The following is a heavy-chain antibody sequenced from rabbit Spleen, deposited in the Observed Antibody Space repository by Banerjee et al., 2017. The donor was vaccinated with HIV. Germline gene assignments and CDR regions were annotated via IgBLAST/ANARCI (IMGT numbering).Heavy chain of an antibody. CDR2: IDPIFGST. V-gene: IGHV1S47*01. J-gene: IGHJ6*01. Sequence: QEQLVESGGGLVQPGGSLKLSCKASGFDFSAYGVSWVRQAPGKGLEWIGYIDPIFGSTYYANWVNGRFTVSSHNAQNMLYLQLNSLTAADTATYFCVRHYYTYGFGTYADGYYGMDLWGPGTLVTVS. CDR1: GFDFSAYG. D-gene: IGHD6-1*01. CDR3: VRHYYTYGFGTYADGYYGMDL.